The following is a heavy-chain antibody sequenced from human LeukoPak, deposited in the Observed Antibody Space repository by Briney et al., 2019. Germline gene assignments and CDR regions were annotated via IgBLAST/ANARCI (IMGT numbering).Heavy chain of an antibody. J-gene: IGHJ5*02. CDR3: ARHVNWNDGLDWFDP. V-gene: IGHV4-34*01. D-gene: IGHD1-1*01. CDR2: INDSGST. Sequence: SEALSLTCAVYGGSFSGYFWSWIRQPPGKGLEWIGEINDSGSTNYNPSLKSRLTVSVDTSKNQFSLKLSSVTAADTAVYYCARHVNWNDGLDWFDPWGQGTLVTVSS. CDR1: GGSFSGYF.